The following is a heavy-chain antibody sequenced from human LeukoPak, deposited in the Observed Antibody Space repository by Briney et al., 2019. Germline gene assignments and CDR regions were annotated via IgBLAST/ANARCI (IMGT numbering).Heavy chain of an antibody. V-gene: IGHV5-51*01. CDR2: IYPGDSDT. D-gene: IGHD6-13*01. Sequence: GESLKISCKGSGYSFTSYWIGWVRQMPGKGLEWMGRIYPGDSDTRYSPSFQGQVTISADKSISTAYLQWSSLKASDTAMYYCARLRYSSTWYRFDYFDYWGQGTLVTVSS. CDR1: GYSFTSYW. J-gene: IGHJ4*02. CDR3: ARLRYSSTWYRFDYFDY.